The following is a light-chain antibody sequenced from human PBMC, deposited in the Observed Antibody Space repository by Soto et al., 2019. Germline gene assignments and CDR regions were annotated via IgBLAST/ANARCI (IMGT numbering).Light chain of an antibody. CDR2: DVS. CDR1: SSDVGGFNY. V-gene: IGLV2-14*03. Sequence: QSVLTQPASVSGSPGQSIAISCTGTSSDVGGFNYVSWYQQHPGKAPKFMIYDVSSRPSGVSDRFSGSKSGNTASLTISGLQAEDDADYYCASYTTSSTYVFGTGTRSPS. J-gene: IGLJ1*01. CDR3: ASYTTSSTYV.